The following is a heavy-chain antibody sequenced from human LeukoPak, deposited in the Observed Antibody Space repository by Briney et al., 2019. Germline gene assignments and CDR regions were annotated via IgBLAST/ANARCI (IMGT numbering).Heavy chain of an antibody. V-gene: IGHV3-74*01. CDR1: GFTVSTNY. D-gene: IGHD5-18*01. CDR2: INSDGSST. CDR3: ARGRRYSFDY. Sequence: GGSLRLSCAASGFTVSTNYMNWVRQAPGKGLVWVSRINSDGSSTSYADSVKGRFTISRDNAKNTLYLQMNSLRAEDTAVYYCARGRRYSFDYWGQGTLVTVSS. J-gene: IGHJ4*02.